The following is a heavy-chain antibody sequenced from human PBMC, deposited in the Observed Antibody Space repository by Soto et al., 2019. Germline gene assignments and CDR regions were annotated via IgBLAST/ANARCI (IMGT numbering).Heavy chain of an antibody. V-gene: IGHV1-18*01. J-gene: IGHJ5*02. Sequence: GASVKVSCKASGYTFTSYGISWVRQAPGQGLEWMGWISAYNGNTNYAQKLQGRVTMTTDTSTGTAYMELRILRSDSTALYYSPSWVVVAATPNWFDPWGQGTLVTVSS. CDR3: PSWVVVAATPNWFDP. D-gene: IGHD2-15*01. CDR2: ISAYNGNT. CDR1: GYTFTSYG.